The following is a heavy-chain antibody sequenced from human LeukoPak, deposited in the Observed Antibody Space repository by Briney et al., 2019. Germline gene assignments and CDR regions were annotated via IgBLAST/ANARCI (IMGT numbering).Heavy chain of an antibody. D-gene: IGHD6-19*01. CDR1: GYTFTGYY. Sequence: ASVKVSCKASGYTFTGYYMHWVRQAPGQGLEWMGWINPNSGGTNYAQKFQGRVTMTRDTSISTAYMEVSRLRSDDTAVYYCARAYSSGWYFTQVAFLDVWGKGTTVTVSS. J-gene: IGHJ6*04. V-gene: IGHV1-2*02. CDR2: INPNSGGT. CDR3: ARAYSSGWYFTQVAFLDV.